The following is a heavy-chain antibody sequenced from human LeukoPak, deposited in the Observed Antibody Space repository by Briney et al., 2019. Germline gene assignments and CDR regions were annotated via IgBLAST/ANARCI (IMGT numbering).Heavy chain of an antibody. Sequence: GGSLRLSCAASGFTFNSHSMNWVRQAPGKGLEWVSSISTSSSYIYYADSVKGRFTISRDNAKNSLYLQMNSLRAEDTAVYYCANTRKRYCSGGNCYSGILVYFDYWGQGTLVTVSS. V-gene: IGHV3-21*01. CDR3: ANTRKRYCSGGNCYSGILVYFDY. CDR2: ISTSSSYI. CDR1: GFTFNSHS. J-gene: IGHJ4*02. D-gene: IGHD2-15*01.